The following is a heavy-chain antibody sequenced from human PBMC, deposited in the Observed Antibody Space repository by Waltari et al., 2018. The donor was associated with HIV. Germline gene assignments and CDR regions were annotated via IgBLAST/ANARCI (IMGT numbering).Heavy chain of an antibody. Sequence: QVQLVQSGSELKKPGASVRVSCKASGYTFTDNAVIWLRQAPGQGLEWMGWISVKTGNPTYAQGFTGRFVFSLDTSVSTAHLQISSLKAEDTAVYYCARVHKTNGGADYWGQGTLVSVAS. V-gene: IGHV7-4-1*02. CDR1: GYTFTDNA. D-gene: IGHD2-8*01. J-gene: IGHJ4*02. CDR2: ISVKTGNP. CDR3: ARVHKTNGGADY.